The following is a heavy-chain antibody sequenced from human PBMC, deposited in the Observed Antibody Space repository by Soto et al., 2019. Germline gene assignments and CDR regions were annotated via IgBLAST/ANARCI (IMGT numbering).Heavy chain of an antibody. CDR1: GFTFSSFA. V-gene: IGHV3-23*01. CDR3: AKEGIAAAGPVYYYYYYGMDV. Sequence: EVQLLESGGGLVQPGGSLRLSCAASGFTFSSFAMSWVRQAPGKGLEWVSAISGSGGSTYYADSVKGRFTISRDNSKNTLYLQMNSLRAEDTAVYYCAKEGIAAAGPVYYYYYYGMDVWGQGTTVTVSS. CDR2: ISGSGGST. J-gene: IGHJ6*02. D-gene: IGHD6-13*01.